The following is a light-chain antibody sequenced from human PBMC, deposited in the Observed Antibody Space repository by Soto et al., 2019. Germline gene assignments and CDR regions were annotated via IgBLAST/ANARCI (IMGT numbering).Light chain of an antibody. J-gene: IGLJ1*01. V-gene: IGLV2-14*01. CDR2: EVS. CDR3: TSYTSSSSNYV. Sequence: QSALTQPASVSGSPGQSITISCTGTSSDIGGYDYVSWYQQHPGKAPKLMIYEVSNRPSGVSNRFSGSKSGNTASLTVSGVQADDEADYYCTSYTSSSSNYVFGTGTKVTVL. CDR1: SSDIGGYDY.